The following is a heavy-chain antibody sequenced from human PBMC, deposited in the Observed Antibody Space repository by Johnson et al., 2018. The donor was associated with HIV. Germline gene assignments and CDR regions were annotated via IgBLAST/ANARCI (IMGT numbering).Heavy chain of an antibody. J-gene: IGHJ3*02. CDR3: ARETSWDDAFDI. Sequence: VQLVESGGGLIQPGGSLRLSCAASGFTVSSNYMSWVRQAPGKGLEWVSVIYSGGSTYYADSVTGRFTISRDNSKNTLYLQMNSLKAEDTAVYYCARETSWDDAFDIWGQGTMVTVSS. D-gene: IGHD1-1*01. CDR1: GFTVSSNY. CDR2: IYSGGST. V-gene: IGHV3-53*01.